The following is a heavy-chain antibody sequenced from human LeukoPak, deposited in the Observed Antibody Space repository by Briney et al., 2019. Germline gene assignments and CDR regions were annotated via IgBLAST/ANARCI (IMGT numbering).Heavy chain of an antibody. V-gene: IGHV4-59*01. CDR1: GVSISSYY. CDR3: AGGGRNAAGFDP. D-gene: IGHD1-1*01. CDR2: IYYSAST. Sequence: SETLSLTCTVPGVSISSYYWSWLRQPPGKGLEWMGYIYYSASTNYNPSLKSRVTISVGPSKHHFSLKLSSVTAADTAVYYCAGGGRNAAGFDPWGQGTLVTVSS. J-gene: IGHJ5*02.